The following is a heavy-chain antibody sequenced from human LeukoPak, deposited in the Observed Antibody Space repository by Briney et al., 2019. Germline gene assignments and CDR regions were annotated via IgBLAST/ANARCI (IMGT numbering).Heavy chain of an antibody. CDR1: GFTFSNYW. J-gene: IGHJ4*02. CDR2: IREDGSEK. Sequence: GGSLRLSCVASGFTFSNYWMSWVRQGPAKGLEWVASIREDGSEKYYVDSVKGRFTISRDNAKNSLFLHMDSLRAGDTGVYYCARVGVGAASTGDFWGQGTLVTVSS. D-gene: IGHD1-26*01. CDR3: ARVGVGAASTGDF. V-gene: IGHV3-7*01.